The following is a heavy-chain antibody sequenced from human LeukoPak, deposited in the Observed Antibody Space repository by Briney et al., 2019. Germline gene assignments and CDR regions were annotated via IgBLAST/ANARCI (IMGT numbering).Heavy chain of an antibody. Sequence: PSETLSLTCTVSGGSISSSNYYWGWIRQPPGKGLEWIGSIYYSGSTYYNPSLKSRVTISVDTSKNQFSLKLSSVTAADTAVLYCARHRGCSGGSCYRYFDYWGQGTLVTVSS. J-gene: IGHJ4*02. V-gene: IGHV4-39*01. CDR1: GGSISSSNYY. D-gene: IGHD2-15*01. CDR3: ARHRGCSGGSCYRYFDY. CDR2: IYYSGST.